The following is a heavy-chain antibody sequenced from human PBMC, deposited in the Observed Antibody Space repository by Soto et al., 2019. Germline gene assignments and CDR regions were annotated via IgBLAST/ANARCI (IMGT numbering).Heavy chain of an antibody. CDR1: WFTSSSDS. CDR2: ISSSSSYI. Sequence: PGGSLRLSCASHWFTSSSDSMNCVRQSPGSGLDWCSSISSSSSYIYYADSVKGRFTISRDNAKNSLYLQMNSLRAEDTAVYYCARDVQFRAVAGTAFDIWGQGTMVTVSS. V-gene: IGHV3-21*01. D-gene: IGHD6-19*01. J-gene: IGHJ3*02. CDR3: ARDVQFRAVAGTAFDI.